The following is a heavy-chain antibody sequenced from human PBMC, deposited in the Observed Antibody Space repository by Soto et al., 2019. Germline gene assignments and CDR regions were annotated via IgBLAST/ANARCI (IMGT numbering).Heavy chain of an antibody. Sequence: QVQLVESGGGVVQPGRSLRLSCAASGFTFSSYGMQWVRQAPGKGLEWVAVIWYDGSNKYYADSVKGRFTISRDNSKNTLYLQMNSLRAEDTAVYYWARGAAAGTPAFDYWGQGTLVTVSS. V-gene: IGHV3-33*01. J-gene: IGHJ4*02. CDR1: GFTFSSYG. D-gene: IGHD6-13*01. CDR3: ARGAAAGTPAFDY. CDR2: IWYDGSNK.